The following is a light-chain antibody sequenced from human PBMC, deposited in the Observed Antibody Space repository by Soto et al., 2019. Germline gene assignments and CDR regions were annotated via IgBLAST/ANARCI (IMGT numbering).Light chain of an antibody. Sequence: EILLTQSPGTLSLSPGESATLSCRASQSVSSSSLAWYQQRPGQAPRLLIYGASNRATGIPDRFSGSGSGTDFILTISRLEPEDFAVYYCQQYGSTPYTFGQGTKLEIK. J-gene: IGKJ2*01. CDR2: GAS. V-gene: IGKV3-20*01. CDR3: QQYGSTPYT. CDR1: QSVSSSS.